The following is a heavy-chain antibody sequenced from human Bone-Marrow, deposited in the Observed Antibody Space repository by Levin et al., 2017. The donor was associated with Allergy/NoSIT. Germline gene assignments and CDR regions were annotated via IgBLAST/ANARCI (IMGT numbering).Heavy chain of an antibody. Sequence: GGSLRLSCAASGFTVSRNYMSWVRQAPGKGLEGVSIIFSGGSTYYADSVKGRFTISRDNSQNMLYLQMNSLRAEDTAVYYCATGMYYYESSGYPLGYWGQGTLATVSS. CDR1: GFTVSRNY. D-gene: IGHD3-22*01. J-gene: IGHJ4*02. CDR2: IFSGGST. V-gene: IGHV3-66*01. CDR3: ATGMYYYESSGYPLGY.